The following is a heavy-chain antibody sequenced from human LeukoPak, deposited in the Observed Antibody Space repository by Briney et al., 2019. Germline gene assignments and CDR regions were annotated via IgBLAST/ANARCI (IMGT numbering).Heavy chain of an antibody. Sequence: GASVKVSFKASGYTFTGYYMHWVRQAPGQGLEWMGWINPNSGGTNYAQKFQGRVTMTRDTSISTAYMEVSRLRSDDTAVYYCAREGYCSGGSCISPSFQHWGQGTLVTVSS. V-gene: IGHV1-2*02. CDR2: INPNSGGT. J-gene: IGHJ1*01. CDR3: AREGYCSGGSCISPSFQH. D-gene: IGHD2-15*01. CDR1: GYTFTGYY.